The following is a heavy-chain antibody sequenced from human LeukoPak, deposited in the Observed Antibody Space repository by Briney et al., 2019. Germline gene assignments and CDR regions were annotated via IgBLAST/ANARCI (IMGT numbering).Heavy chain of an antibody. CDR3: AREDVTMVRGVILHNWFDP. V-gene: IGHV4-30-4*01. Sequence: SQTLSLTCTVSGGSISSGDYYWSWIRQPPGKGLEWIGYIYYSGSTYYNPSLKSRVTISVDTSKNQFSLKLSSVTAADTAVYYCAREDVTMVRGVILHNWFDPWGQGTLVTVSS. J-gene: IGHJ5*02. CDR1: GGSISSGDYY. CDR2: IYYSGST. D-gene: IGHD3-10*01.